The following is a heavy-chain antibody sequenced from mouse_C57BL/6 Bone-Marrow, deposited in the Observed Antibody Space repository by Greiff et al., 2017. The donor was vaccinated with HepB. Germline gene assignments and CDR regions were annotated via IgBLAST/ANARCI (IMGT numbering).Heavy chain of an antibody. CDR3: ARGGAITTVVVDY. CDR2: IHPNSGST. J-gene: IGHJ2*01. D-gene: IGHD1-1*01. V-gene: IGHV1-64*01. Sequence: QVQLQQPGAELVKPGASVKLSCKASGYTFTSYWMHWVKQRPGQGLEWIGMIHPNSGSTNYNEKFKSKATLTVDKSSSTAYMQLSSLTSEDSAVYACARGGAITTVVVDYWGRGTTLTVSS. CDR1: GYTFTSYW.